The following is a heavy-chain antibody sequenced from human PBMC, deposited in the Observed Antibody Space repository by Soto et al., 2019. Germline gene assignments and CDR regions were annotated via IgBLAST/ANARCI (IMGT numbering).Heavy chain of an antibody. CDR3: AIGDPITIFGVARGPNWFDP. CDR2: IYDSGST. V-gene: IGHV4-61*01. Sequence: PSETLSLTCTVSGDSVSSGSYYWSWIRQPPGKGLEWIGYIYDSGSTNYNHSLKSRVTISVDTSKNQFSLKVSSVNAADTAVYYCAIGDPITIFGVARGPNWFDPWGQGTLVTVSS. J-gene: IGHJ5*02. CDR1: GDSVSSGSYY. D-gene: IGHD3-3*01.